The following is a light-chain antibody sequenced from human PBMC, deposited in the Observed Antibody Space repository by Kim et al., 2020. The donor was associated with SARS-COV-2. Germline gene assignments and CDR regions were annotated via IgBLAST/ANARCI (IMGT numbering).Light chain of an antibody. J-gene: IGLJ1*01. CDR3: QSYDSSLSGYV. Sequence: QRVTISCTGSSSNIGAGYDVHWFQQLPGPAPKLLIYGNSNRPSGVPYRFSGSKSGTSASLAITGLQAEDEADYYCQSYDSSLSGYVFGTGTKVTVL. CDR2: GNS. CDR1: SSNIGAGYD. V-gene: IGLV1-40*01.